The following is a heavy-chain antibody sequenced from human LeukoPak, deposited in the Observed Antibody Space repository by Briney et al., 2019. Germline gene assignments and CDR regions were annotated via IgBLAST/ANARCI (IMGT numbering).Heavy chain of an antibody. CDR3: ATETFRITIFGGGPGDI. J-gene: IGHJ3*02. CDR2: VDPEDGET. Sequence: ASVKISCKVSGYTFTDYYMHWVQQAPGKGLEWMGLVDPEDGETIYAEKFQGRVTITADTSTDTAYMELSSLRSEDTAVYYCATETFRITIFGGGPGDIWGQRTMVTVSS. D-gene: IGHD3-3*01. CDR1: GYTFTDYY. V-gene: IGHV1-69-2*01.